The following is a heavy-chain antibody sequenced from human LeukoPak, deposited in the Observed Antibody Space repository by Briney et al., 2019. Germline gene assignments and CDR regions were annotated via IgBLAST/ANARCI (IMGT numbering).Heavy chain of an antibody. CDR1: GYSISSGYY. CDR3: ARRSYDFWSGYYPGIDYYYMDV. Sequence: SETLSLTCTVSGYSISSGYYWGWIRQPPGKGLEWIGSIYHSGSTYYNPSLKSRVTISVDTSKNQFSLKLSSVTAADTAVYYCARRSYDFWSGYYPGIDYYYMDVWGKGTTVTVSS. V-gene: IGHV4-38-2*02. J-gene: IGHJ6*03. CDR2: IYHSGST. D-gene: IGHD3-3*01.